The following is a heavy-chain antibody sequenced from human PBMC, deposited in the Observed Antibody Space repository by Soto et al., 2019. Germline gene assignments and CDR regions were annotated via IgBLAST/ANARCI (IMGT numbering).Heavy chain of an antibody. D-gene: IGHD2-21*02. V-gene: IGHV4-39*01. CDR3: ARHPSDFWFEP. CDR1: GGSISSSSYF. CDR2: IYYSGST. Sequence: PSETLSLTCTVSGGSISSSSYFWGWIRQPPGKGLEWIGSIYYSGSTYYNPSLKSRVTVSVDTSRTQFSLKLSSVTAADTAVYYCARHPSDFWFEPWGQGTRVTVSS. J-gene: IGHJ5*02.